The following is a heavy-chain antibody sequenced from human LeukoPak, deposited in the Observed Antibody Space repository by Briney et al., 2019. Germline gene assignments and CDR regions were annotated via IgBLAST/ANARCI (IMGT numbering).Heavy chain of an antibody. CDR1: GFTFSNYW. CDR3: VAYYDILTGYKY. Sequence: PGGSLRLSCAASGFTFSNYWMSWVRQAPGKGLEWVSVIYSGGSTYYADSVKGRFTISRDNSKNTLYLQMNSLRAEDTAVYYCVAYYDILTGYKYWGQGTLVTVSS. D-gene: IGHD3-9*01. V-gene: IGHV3-66*01. J-gene: IGHJ4*02. CDR2: IYSGGST.